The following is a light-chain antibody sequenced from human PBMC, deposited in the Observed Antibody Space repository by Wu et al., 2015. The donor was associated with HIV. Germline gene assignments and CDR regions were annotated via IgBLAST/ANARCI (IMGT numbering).Light chain of an antibody. Sequence: EIVLTQPPGTLSLSPGERATLSCRASQSVSSSYLVWYQQKPGQAPRLLIYGASSRATGIPDRFSDSGSGTDFTLTISRLEPEDFAVYYCQQYGSSPLYTFGQGTKLEIK. J-gene: IGKJ2*01. V-gene: IGKV3-20*01. CDR2: GAS. CDR1: QSVSSSY. CDR3: QQYGSSPLYT.